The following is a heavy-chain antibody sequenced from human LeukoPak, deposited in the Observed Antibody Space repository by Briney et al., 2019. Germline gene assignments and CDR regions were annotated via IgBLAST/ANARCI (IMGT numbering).Heavy chain of an antibody. D-gene: IGHD1-26*01. CDR3: ARGWEANLDV. CDR1: GGSISSYF. J-gene: IGHJ6*04. Sequence: PSETLSLTCTVSGGSISSYFWNWIRQPAGKGLEWIGRIYPRGSTNYSPSLKSRVTMSRDTSTNQFVLKLNSMTAADTAVYYCARGWEANLDVWGKGTTVTVSS. CDR2: IYPRGST. V-gene: IGHV4-4*07.